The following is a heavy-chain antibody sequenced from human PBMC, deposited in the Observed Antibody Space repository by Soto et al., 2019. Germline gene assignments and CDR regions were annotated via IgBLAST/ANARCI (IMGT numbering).Heavy chain of an antibody. Sequence: EVQVLESGGGLVQPGGSLRLSCAATGFTFSDFAMSWVRQAPGKGLEWVSRIYGGGNGPHYADSVKGRVTISRDNSKNTLYLPMNRLRAEDTAVYYCAKMEGMDPWAYSFDYWGQGTLVTVSS. V-gene: IGHV3-23*01. J-gene: IGHJ4*02. CDR1: GFTFSDFA. CDR3: AKMEGMDPWAYSFDY. CDR2: IYGGGNGP. D-gene: IGHD2-2*03.